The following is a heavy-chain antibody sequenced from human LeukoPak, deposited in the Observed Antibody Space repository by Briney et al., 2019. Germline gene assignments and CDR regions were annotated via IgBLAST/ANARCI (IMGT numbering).Heavy chain of an antibody. CDR2: INPNSGGT. J-gene: IGHJ6*03. D-gene: IGHD2-2*01. V-gene: IGHV1-2*02. CDR3: ARDYCSSTSCYYYYMDV. CDR1: GYTFTGYY. Sequence: GASVKVSCKASGYTFTGYYMHWVRQAPGQRLEWMGWINPNSGGTNYAQKFQGRVTMTRDTSISTAYMELSRLRSDVTAVYYCARDYCSSTSCYYYYMDVWSKGTTVTVSS.